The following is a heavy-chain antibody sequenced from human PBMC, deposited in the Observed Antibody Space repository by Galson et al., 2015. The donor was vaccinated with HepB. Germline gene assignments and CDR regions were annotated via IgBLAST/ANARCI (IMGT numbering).Heavy chain of an antibody. CDR2: ISSSGSTI. CDR1: GFIFRTYS. J-gene: IGHJ4*02. V-gene: IGHV3-48*04. D-gene: IGHD3-22*01. CDR3: ARGYYDSSGYYDY. Sequence: SLRLSCAASGFIFRTYSIHWVRPALGKGLEWVSYISSSGSTIYYADSVKGRFTISRDNAKNSLYLQMNSLRAEDTAVYYCARGYYDSSGYYDYWGQGTLVTVSS.